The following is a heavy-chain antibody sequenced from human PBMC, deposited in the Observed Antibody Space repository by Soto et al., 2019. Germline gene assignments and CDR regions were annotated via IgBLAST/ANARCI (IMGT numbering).Heavy chain of an antibody. V-gene: IGHV1-69*13. J-gene: IGHJ6*02. D-gene: IGHD1-1*01. CDR2: IMPIFRTP. CDR1: GGTFRNSA. CDR3: ARDNDRPQLGGNYYYILDV. Sequence: ASVKVSCKASGGTFRNSAISWVRQAPGQGLEWMGGIMPIFRTPDYAQKFQGRVTITADESTSTAYMELSGLRSDDTAVYFCARDNDRPQLGGNYYYILDVWGHGTTVTVSS.